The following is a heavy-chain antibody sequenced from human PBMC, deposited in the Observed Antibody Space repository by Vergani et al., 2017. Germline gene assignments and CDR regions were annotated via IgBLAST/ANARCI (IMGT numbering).Heavy chain of an antibody. J-gene: IGHJ5*02. CDR3: AGHRFREKGGWFDP. CDR1: GFTFSSYW. Sequence: VHLVESGGGVVQPGRSLTLSCVASGFTFSSYWMSWVRQAPGKGLEWVANIKQDGSEKYYVDSVKGRFTISRDNAKNSLYLQMNSLRAEDTAVYYCAGHRFREKGGWFDPWGQGTLVTVSS. D-gene: IGHD3-10*01. V-gene: IGHV3-7*01. CDR2: IKQDGSEK.